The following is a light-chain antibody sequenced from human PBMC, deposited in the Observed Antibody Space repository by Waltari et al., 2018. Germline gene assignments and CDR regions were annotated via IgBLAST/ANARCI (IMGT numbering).Light chain of an antibody. CDR1: TGAVTSGYY. Sequence: QTVVTQEPSLTVSPGGTVTLTCASSTGAVTSGYYPNWFQQKPGQAPRALIYSTSNKHPWTPGRCSGFVFGGKAALTVSGVQAEDEADYYCLLYYGGAQLWVFGGGTKLTVL. CDR3: LLYYGGAQLWV. J-gene: IGLJ3*02. V-gene: IGLV7-43*01. CDR2: STS.